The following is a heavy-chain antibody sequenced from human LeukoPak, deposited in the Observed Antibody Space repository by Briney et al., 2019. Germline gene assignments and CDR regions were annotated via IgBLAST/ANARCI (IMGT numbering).Heavy chain of an antibody. J-gene: IGHJ4*02. D-gene: IGHD6-6*01. Sequence: SETLSLTCTVSGGSISSGDYYWSWIRQPPGKGLEWIGYIYYSGSTYYNPSLKSRVTISVDTSKNQFSLKLSSVTAADTAVYYCAREWGAARRYFDYWGQGTLVTVSS. CDR3: AREWGAARRYFDY. CDR2: IYYSGST. CDR1: GGSISSGDYY. V-gene: IGHV4-30-4*08.